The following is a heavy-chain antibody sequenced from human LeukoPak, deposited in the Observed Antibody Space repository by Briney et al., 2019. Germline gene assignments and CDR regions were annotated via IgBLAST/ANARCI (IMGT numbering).Heavy chain of an antibody. CDR2: IWYDGSSK. Sequence: PGGSLRLSCAASGFTFSSYGMHWVRQAPGKGLEWVAVIWYDGSSKYYADSVKGRFTISRDNSKNTLYLQMNSLRAEDTAVYYCARASRYYDSSGYIDYWGQGTLVTVSS. CDR3: ARASRYYDSSGYIDY. V-gene: IGHV3-33*01. CDR1: GFTFSSYG. D-gene: IGHD3-22*01. J-gene: IGHJ4*02.